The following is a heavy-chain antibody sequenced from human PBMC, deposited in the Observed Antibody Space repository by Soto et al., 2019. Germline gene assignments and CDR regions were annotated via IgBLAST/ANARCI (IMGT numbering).Heavy chain of an antibody. CDR1: GGTFSSYA. CDR2: IIPIFGTA. J-gene: IGHJ6*02. CDR3: ARYSITIFGVVIIPVGGYGMDV. D-gene: IGHD3-3*01. Sequence: SVKVSCKXSGGTFSSYAISWVRQAPGQGLEWMGGIIPIFGTANYAQKFQGRVTITADESTSTAYMELSSLRSEDTAVYYCARYSITIFGVVIIPVGGYGMDVWGQGTTVTVSS. V-gene: IGHV1-69*13.